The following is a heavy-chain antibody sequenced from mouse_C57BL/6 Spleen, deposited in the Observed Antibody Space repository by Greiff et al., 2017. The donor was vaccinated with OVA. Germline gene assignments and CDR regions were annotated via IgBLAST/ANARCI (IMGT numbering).Heavy chain of an antibody. CDR1: GYTFTSYD. CDR3: ARHYDFPYWYFDV. D-gene: IGHD2-4*01. CDR2: IYPRDGST. J-gene: IGHJ1*03. V-gene: IGHV1-85*01. Sequence: QVQLKQSGPELVKPGASVKLSCKASGYTFTSYDINWVKQRPGQGLEWIGWIYPRDGSTKYNEKFKGKATLTVDTSSSTAYMELHSLTSEDSAVYFCARHYDFPYWYFDVWGTGTTVTVSS.